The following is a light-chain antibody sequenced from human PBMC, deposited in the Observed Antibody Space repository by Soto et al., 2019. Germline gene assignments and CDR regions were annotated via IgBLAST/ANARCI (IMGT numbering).Light chain of an antibody. J-gene: IGLJ2*01. CDR3: AAWDDSLNSPRML. CDR2: SNN. Sequence: QSVLTQPPSVSATPGQRVTISCSGTYSNIGSNTVAWYQRLPGTAPKLLIYSNNERPSGVPDRSSGSKSGSSASLAISGLQSEDEAEDYCAAWDDSLNSPRMLFGGGTKLTVL. V-gene: IGLV1-44*01. CDR1: YSNIGSNT.